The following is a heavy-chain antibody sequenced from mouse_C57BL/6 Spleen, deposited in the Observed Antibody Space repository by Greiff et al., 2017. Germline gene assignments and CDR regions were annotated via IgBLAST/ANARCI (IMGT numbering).Heavy chain of an antibody. D-gene: IGHD1-1*01. CDR1: GFSLSTFGMG. CDR3: ARIPTVEGAWFAY. Sequence: QVTLKESGPGILQPSQTLSLTCSFSGFSLSTFGMGVGWIRQPSGKGLEWLAHIWWDDDKYYNPALKSRLTICKDTSKNQVFLKSANVDTADTATYYCARIPTVEGAWFAYWGQGTLVTVSA. CDR2: IWWDDDK. V-gene: IGHV8-8*01. J-gene: IGHJ3*01.